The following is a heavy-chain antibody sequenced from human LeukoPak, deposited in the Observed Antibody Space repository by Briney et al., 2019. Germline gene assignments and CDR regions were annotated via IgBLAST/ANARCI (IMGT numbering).Heavy chain of an antibody. CDR1: GYTFTSYS. V-gene: IGHV1-18*01. J-gene: IGHJ4*02. D-gene: IGHD3-22*01. CDR2: ISAYNGNT. Sequence: GASVKVSCKASGYTFTSYSISWVRQAPGQGLEWMGWISAYNGNTNYAQKLQGRVTMTTDTSTSTAYMELRSLRSDDTAVYYCARSGDDNSGSHTVPFDYWGQGTLVTVSS. CDR3: ARSGDDNSGSHTVPFDY.